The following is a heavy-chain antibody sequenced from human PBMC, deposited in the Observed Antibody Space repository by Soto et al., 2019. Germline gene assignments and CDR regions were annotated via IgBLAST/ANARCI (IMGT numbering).Heavy chain of an antibody. CDR2: IYPGDSDT. V-gene: IGHV5-51*01. D-gene: IGHD2-15*01. CDR1: GYSFTSYW. J-gene: IGHJ6*03. Sequence: ESLKISCKGSGYSFTSYWIGWVRQMPGKGLEWMGIIYPGDSDTRYSPSFQGQVTISADKSISTAYLQWSSLKASDTAMYYCARQHCSGGSCYYMDVWGKGTTVTVSS. CDR3: ARQHCSGGSCYYMDV.